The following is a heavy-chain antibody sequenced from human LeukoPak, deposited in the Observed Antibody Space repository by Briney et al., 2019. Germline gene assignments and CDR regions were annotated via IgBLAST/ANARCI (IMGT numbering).Heavy chain of an antibody. D-gene: IGHD3-22*01. V-gene: IGHV3-23*01. J-gene: IGHJ4*02. CDR1: GFTFSSYA. Sequence: GGSLRLSCAASGFTFSSYAMSWVRQAPGKGLEWVSAISGSGGSTYYADSVKGRFTISRHTSKNTLYLQMNSLRAEDRAVYYCAKAMWDDSSGYWAYWGQGTLVTVSS. CDR2: ISGSGGST. CDR3: AKAMWDDSSGYWAY.